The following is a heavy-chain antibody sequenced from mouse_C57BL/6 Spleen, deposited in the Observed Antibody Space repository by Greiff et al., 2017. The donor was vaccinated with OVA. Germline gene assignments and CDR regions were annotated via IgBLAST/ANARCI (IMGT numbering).Heavy chain of an antibody. D-gene: IGHD1-1*02. CDR1: GYTFTSYW. J-gene: IGHJ4*01. Sequence: QVQLKQPGAELVMPGASVKLSCKASGYTFTSYWMHWVKQRPGQGLEWIGEIDPSDSYTNYNQKFKGKSTLTVDKSSSTAYMQLSSLTSEDSAVYYCARVQWCYAMDYWGQGTSVTVSS. CDR2: IDPSDSYT. CDR3: ARVQWCYAMDY. V-gene: IGHV1-69*01.